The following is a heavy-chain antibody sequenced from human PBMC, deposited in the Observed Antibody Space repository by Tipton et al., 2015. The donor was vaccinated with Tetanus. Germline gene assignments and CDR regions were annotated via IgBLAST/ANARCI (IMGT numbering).Heavy chain of an antibody. CDR3: ARGTSRIVYYFDY. J-gene: IGHJ4*02. D-gene: IGHD2-21*01. V-gene: IGHV3-23*01. CDR1: GFTFGSYP. CDR2: VSGNGGST. Sequence: GSLRLSCAASGFTFGSYPMAWVRQAPGMGLEWISGVSGNGGSTYYVDSVRGRFTISRDNSKNTLYLQMNSLRAEDTAVYYCARGTSRIVYYFDYWGQGTLVTVAS.